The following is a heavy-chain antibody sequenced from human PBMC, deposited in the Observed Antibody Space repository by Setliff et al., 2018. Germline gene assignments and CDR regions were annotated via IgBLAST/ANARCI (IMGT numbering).Heavy chain of an antibody. CDR3: AISTIFGVVSPTPDAFDI. CDR1: GYTFTSYA. J-gene: IGHJ3*02. Sequence: GASVKVSCKASGYTFTSYAMHWVRQAPGQRLEWMGWINAGNGNTKYSQKFQGRVTITADKSTSTAYMELSRLRSEDTAVYYCAISTIFGVVSPTPDAFDIWGQGTMVTVSS. D-gene: IGHD3-3*01. V-gene: IGHV1-3*01. CDR2: INAGNGNT.